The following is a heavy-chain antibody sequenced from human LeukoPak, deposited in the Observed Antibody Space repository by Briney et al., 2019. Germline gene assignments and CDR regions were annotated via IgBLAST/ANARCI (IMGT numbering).Heavy chain of an antibody. CDR3: ARVHHAGLRSRLQPPDY. CDR1: GGSISSSSYY. D-gene: IGHD4-17*01. CDR2: IYYSGST. J-gene: IGHJ4*02. Sequence: PSETLSLTCTVSGGSISSSSYYWGSIRQPPGKGLEWIGSIYYSGSTYYNPSLKSRVTISVDTSKNQFSLKLSSVTAADTAVYYCARVHHAGLRSRLQPPDYWGQGTLVTVSS. V-gene: IGHV4-39*07.